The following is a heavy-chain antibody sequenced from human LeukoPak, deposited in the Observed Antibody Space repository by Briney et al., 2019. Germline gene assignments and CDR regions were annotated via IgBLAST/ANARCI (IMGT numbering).Heavy chain of an antibody. CDR3: AKGGPLAIFGVVIIPGYSDY. V-gene: IGHV3-23*01. J-gene: IGHJ4*02. CDR1: GFSFSNYA. D-gene: IGHD3-3*01. CDR2: ISGSGGST. Sequence: GGSLRLSCVASGFSFSNYAMSWVRQAPGKGLEWVSAISGSGGSTYYADSVKGRFTISRDNSKNTLYLQMNSLRAEDTAVYYCAKGGPLAIFGVVIIPGYSDYWGQGTLVTVSS.